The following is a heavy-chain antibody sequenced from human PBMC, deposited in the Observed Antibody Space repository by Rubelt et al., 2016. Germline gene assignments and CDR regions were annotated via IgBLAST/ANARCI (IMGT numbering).Heavy chain of an antibody. D-gene: IGHD6-13*01. V-gene: IGHV4-38-2*02. CDR2: VLHSGSA. Sequence: ARGLEYIVTVLHSGSAYYNPSLNSRVTVSVDTSKNQFSLSLYSVTAADTAVYYCARDSGYSSSSTLDYWGQGTLVTASS. J-gene: IGHJ4*02. CDR3: ARDSGYSSSSTLDY.